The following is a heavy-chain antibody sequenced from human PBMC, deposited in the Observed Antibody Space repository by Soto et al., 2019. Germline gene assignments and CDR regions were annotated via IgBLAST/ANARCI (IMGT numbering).Heavy chain of an antibody. D-gene: IGHD2-15*01. V-gene: IGHV1-69*13. J-gene: IGHJ4*02. Sequence: ASVKVSCKASGYTFTSYDIYWVRQATGQGLEWMGGIIPIFGTANYAQKFQGRVTITADESTSTAYMELSSLRSEDTAVYYCAIGYCSGGSCYEYYFDYWGQGTLVTVSS. CDR1: GYTFTSYD. CDR3: AIGYCSGGSCYEYYFDY. CDR2: IIPIFGTA.